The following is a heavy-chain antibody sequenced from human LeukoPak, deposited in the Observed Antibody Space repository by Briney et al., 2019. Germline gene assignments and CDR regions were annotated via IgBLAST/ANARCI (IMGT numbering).Heavy chain of an antibody. CDR2: ISGSGGST. Sequence: GGSLRLSRAASGFTFSSYAMSWVCQAPGKGLEWVSAISGSGGSTYYADSVKGRFTISRDNSKNTLYLQMNSLRAEDTAVYYCAKDLVSGSSSDYWGQGTLVTVSS. J-gene: IGHJ4*02. D-gene: IGHD1-26*01. CDR1: GFTFSSYA. CDR3: AKDLVSGSSSDY. V-gene: IGHV3-23*01.